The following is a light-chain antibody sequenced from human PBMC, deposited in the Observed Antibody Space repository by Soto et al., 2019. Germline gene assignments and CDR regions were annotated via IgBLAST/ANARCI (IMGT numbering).Light chain of an antibody. V-gene: IGLV1-40*01. J-gene: IGLJ1*01. CDR1: NSNIGAGYD. CDR2: GNS. Sequence: QSVLTQPPSVSGALGQRVTISCTGSNSNIGAGYDVHWYQQLPGTAPKLLIYGNSNRPSGVTDRFSGSKSVTSASLAITGLEAEDEADYYCQSYDSSLSGSVFGTGTKVTVL. CDR3: QSYDSSLSGSV.